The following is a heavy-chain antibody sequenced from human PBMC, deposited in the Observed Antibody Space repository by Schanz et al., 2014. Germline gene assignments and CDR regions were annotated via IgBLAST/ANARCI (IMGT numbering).Heavy chain of an antibody. D-gene: IGHD2-2*01. Sequence: QVQLVQSGAEVKKPGSSVKVSCKASRSTFSSYTISWVRQARGQGLEWVGRFIPILDVGNYAQQFQGRVTFTADKSTSTAYMELSSLRYEDTALYYCATGTMPGTLDIWGQGTMVTVSS. CDR3: ATGTMPGTLDI. J-gene: IGHJ3*02. CDR1: RSTFSSYT. CDR2: FIPILDVG. V-gene: IGHV1-69*02.